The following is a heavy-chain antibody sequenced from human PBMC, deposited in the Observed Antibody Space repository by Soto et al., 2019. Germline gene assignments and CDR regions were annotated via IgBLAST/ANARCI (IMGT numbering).Heavy chain of an antibody. Sequence: QVQVQQWGAGLLKPSETLSLTCAVYGGSLSGYYWSWIRQPPGKGLEWIGEINESGSTNYNPSLKSRVTISLDTSKNQFSLKLSSVTAADTAVYYCARVYCSGGSCYSGFDYWGQGTLVTVSS. V-gene: IGHV4-34*01. J-gene: IGHJ4*02. CDR3: ARVYCSGGSCYSGFDY. D-gene: IGHD2-15*01. CDR2: INESGST. CDR1: GGSLSGYY.